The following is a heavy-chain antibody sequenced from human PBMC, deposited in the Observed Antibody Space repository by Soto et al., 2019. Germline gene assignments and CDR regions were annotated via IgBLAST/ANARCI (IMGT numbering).Heavy chain of an antibody. D-gene: IGHD2-2*01. CDR3: AREYCSSTSCLNWFDP. CDR2: ISSSSSYI. V-gene: IGHV3-21*05. CDR1: GFTFSSYI. Sequence: GGSLRLSCAASGFTFSSYIMNWVRQALGKGLEWVSYISSSSSYIYYADSVKGRFTISRDNAKNSLYLQMNSLRAEDTAVYYCAREYCSSTSCLNWFDPWGQGTLVTVSS. J-gene: IGHJ5*02.